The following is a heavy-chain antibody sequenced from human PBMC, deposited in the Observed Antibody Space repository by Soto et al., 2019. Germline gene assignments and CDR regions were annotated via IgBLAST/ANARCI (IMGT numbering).Heavy chain of an antibody. J-gene: IGHJ6*02. CDR2: MYNTGST. V-gene: IGHV4-59*01. CDR3: ARDLWGYCGTDCYPLDV. Sequence: SETLSLTCTVSGSSISGYYWSWIRQPPGKGLEWIGYMYNTGSTVYNPSFKSRVTISVDTSKSQFSLRLNSVTAADTAVYYCARDLWGYCGTDCYPLDVWGQGTTVTVSS. CDR1: GSSISGYY. D-gene: IGHD2-21*02.